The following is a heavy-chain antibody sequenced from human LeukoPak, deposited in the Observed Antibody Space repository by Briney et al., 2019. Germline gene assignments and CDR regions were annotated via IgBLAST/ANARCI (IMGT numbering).Heavy chain of an antibody. CDR3: ATNSRTPFGVVTYYFDY. D-gene: IGHD3-3*01. J-gene: IGHJ4*02. CDR1: GYSFTSYW. CDR2: IYPGDSDT. Sequence: GESLKISCKGSGYSFTSYWIGWVHQMPGKGLEWMGIIYPGDSDTRYSPSFQGQVTISADKSISTAYLQWSSLKASDTAMYYCATNSRTPFGVVTYYFDYWGQGTLVTVSS. V-gene: IGHV5-51*07.